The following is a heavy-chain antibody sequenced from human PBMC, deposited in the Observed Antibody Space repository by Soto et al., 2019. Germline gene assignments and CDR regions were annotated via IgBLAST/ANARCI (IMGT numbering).Heavy chain of an antibody. CDR1: GGTFSSYA. CDR2: IIPIFGTA. J-gene: IGHJ6*02. V-gene: IGHV1-69*01. Sequence: QVQLVQSGAEVKKPGSSVKVSCKASGGTFSSYAISWVRQAPGQGLEWMGGIIPIFGTANYAQKFQGRVTITADESTSTAYRELSSLRSEDTAVYYCARENSSSSLYYYYGMDVWGQGTTVTVSS. CDR3: ARENSSSSLYYYYGMDV. D-gene: IGHD6-6*01.